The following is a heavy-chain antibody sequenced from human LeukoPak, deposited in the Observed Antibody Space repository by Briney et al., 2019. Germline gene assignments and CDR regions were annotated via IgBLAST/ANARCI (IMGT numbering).Heavy chain of an antibody. CDR1: GYTFTSYD. D-gene: IGHD5-18*01. J-gene: IGHJ6*03. CDR3: ARDGGYSYGPTYYYYYMDV. Sequence: ASVKVSCKTSGYTFTSYDINWVRQAPGQGLEWMGWINPNSGGTNYAQKFQGRVTMTRDTSISTAYMELSRLRSDDTAVYYCARDGGYSYGPTYYYYYMDVWGKGTTVTVSS. CDR2: INPNSGGT. V-gene: IGHV1-2*02.